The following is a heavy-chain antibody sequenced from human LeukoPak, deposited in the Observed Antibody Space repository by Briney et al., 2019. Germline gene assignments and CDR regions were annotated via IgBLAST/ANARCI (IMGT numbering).Heavy chain of an antibody. V-gene: IGHV4-59*12. Sequence: SEALSLTCTVSGGSISSYYWSWIRQPPGKGVEWIGYIYYSGSTNYNPSLKSRVTISVDTSKNQFSLKLSSVTAADTAVYYCARGRNYYGSGSYIKPAYYFDYWGQGTLVTVSS. CDR1: GGSISSYY. J-gene: IGHJ4*02. D-gene: IGHD3-10*01. CDR3: ARGRNYYGSGSYIKPAYYFDY. CDR2: IYYSGST.